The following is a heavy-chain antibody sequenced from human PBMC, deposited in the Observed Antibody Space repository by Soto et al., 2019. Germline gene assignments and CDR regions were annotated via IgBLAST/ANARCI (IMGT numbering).Heavy chain of an antibody. CDR1: GGTFSSYT. D-gene: IGHD2-15*01. CDR2: IIPILGIA. CDR3: AREVVVVVAATLTNYYFDY. V-gene: IGHV1-69*08. J-gene: IGHJ4*02. Sequence: QVQLVQSGAEVKKPGSSVKVSCKASGGTFSSYTISWVRQAPGQGLEWMGRIIPILGIANYAQKFQGRVTITADKSTSTAYMELSSLRSEDTAVYYCAREVVVVVAATLTNYYFDYLGQGTLVTVSS.